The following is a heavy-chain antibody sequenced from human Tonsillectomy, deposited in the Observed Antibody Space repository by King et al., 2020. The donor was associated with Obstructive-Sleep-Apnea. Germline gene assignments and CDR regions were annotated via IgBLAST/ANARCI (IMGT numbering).Heavy chain of an antibody. V-gene: IGHV3-15*01. D-gene: IGHD3-10*01. Sequence: VQLVESGGGLVNPGGSLRLSCAASGLTFSNAWMSWVRQAPGKGLEWVGRIKNKGEGETTNYAAPVKGRFTISRDDSKNTLYLQMNSLITEDTAVYYCTTDEGSGRGYYYGRDVWSQGTTVTVSS. J-gene: IGHJ6*02. CDR2: IKNKGEGETT. CDR1: GLTFSNAW. CDR3: TTDEGSGRGYYYGRDV.